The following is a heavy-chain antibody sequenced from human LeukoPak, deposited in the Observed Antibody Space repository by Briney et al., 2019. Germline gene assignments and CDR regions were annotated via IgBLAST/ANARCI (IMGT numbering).Heavy chain of an antibody. V-gene: IGHV1-8*01. CDR1: GYTFTSYD. Sequence: AASLKVSCKASGYTFTSYDTNWVRPAPGQGLEWVGWMNPNSGNSGYAQKFQGRVTMTRNTSISTAYMELSSLRSEDTAVYYCARGHRITIFGVVIPRNYYMDVWGKGTTVTVSS. J-gene: IGHJ6*03. CDR2: MNPNSGNS. CDR3: ARGHRITIFGVVIPRNYYMDV. D-gene: IGHD3-3*01.